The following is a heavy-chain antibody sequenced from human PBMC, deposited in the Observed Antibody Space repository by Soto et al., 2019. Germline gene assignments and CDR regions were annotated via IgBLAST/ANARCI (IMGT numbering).Heavy chain of an antibody. CDR3: ARATIFRFDY. J-gene: IGHJ4*02. Sequence: SETLSLTCAVSGGSISSGGYSWSWIRQPPGKGLEWIGYIYHSGSTYYNPSLKGRVTISVDRSKNQFSLKLSSVTAADTAVYYCARATIFRFDYWGQGTLVTVSS. CDR2: IYHSGST. CDR1: GGSISSGGYS. V-gene: IGHV4-30-2*01. D-gene: IGHD3-9*01.